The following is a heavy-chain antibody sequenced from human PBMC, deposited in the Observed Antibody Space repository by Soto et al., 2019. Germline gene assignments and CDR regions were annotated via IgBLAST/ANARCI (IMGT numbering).Heavy chain of an antibody. D-gene: IGHD1-26*01. CDR1: GYSFTTYW. J-gene: IGHJ4*02. CDR2: IWPHNSDV. CDR3: ARSSEWELLFDY. V-gene: IGHV5-51*01. Sequence: GESLKISCQGYGYSFTTYWIGWVRQMPGKGLEWVGVIWPHNSDVRYSPSFQGQVTISADKSRSTVHLQWSSLKASDTAIYFCARSSEWELLFDYWGQGTQVTVSS.